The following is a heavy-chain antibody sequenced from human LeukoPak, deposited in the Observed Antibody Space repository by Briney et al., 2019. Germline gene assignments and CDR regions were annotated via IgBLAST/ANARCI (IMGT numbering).Heavy chain of an antibody. J-gene: IGHJ4*02. CDR1: GFSYSSYG. CDR2: ICGGGGGT. V-gene: IGHV3-23*01. D-gene: IGHD6-19*01. Sequence: PGGSLRLSCASSGFSYSSYGMSSVRQAQPRRPERVSAICGGGGGTYYADSVKGRFTISRDNSNNTLYLQMNSLRAEDTAVYYCAKWERAVAATPYFDYWGQGTLVTVSS. CDR3: AKWERAVAATPYFDY.